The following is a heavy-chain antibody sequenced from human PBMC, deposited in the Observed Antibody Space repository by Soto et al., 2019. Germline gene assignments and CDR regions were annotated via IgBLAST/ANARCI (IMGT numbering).Heavy chain of an antibody. CDR3: AKVLIARRYFDY. CDR2: ISGSGDST. J-gene: IGHJ4*02. Sequence: EVQLLESGGGLVQPGGSLRLSCAASGFTFSSYAMSWVRQAPGKGLEWVSAISGSGDSTYYADSVKDRFTISRDNSKNTLYLQMNSLRAEDTAVYYCAKVLIARRYFDYWGQGTLVTVSS. V-gene: IGHV3-23*01. CDR1: GFTFSSYA. D-gene: IGHD2-8*01.